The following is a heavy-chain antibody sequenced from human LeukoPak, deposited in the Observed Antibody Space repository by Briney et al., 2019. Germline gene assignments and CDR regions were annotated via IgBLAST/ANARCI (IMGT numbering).Heavy chain of an antibody. J-gene: IGHJ4*02. CDR3: ARGRFTMVRGVISPIDY. CDR1: GYTFTGYY. V-gene: IGHV1-2*02. CDR2: INPNSGGT. Sequence: ASVKVSCKASGYTFTGYYMPWVRQAPGQGLEWMGWINPNSGGTNYAQKFQGRVTMTRDTSISTAYMELSRLRSDDTAVYYCARGRFTMVRGVISPIDYWGQGTLVTVSS. D-gene: IGHD3-10*01.